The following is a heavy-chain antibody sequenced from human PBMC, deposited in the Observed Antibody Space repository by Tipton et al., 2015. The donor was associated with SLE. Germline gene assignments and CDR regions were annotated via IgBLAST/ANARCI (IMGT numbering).Heavy chain of an antibody. CDR1: GGSISSGSYY. CDR2: IYTSGST. J-gene: IGHJ4*02. V-gene: IGHV4-61*09. Sequence: TLSLTCTVSGGSISSGSYYWSWIRQPAGKGLEWIGYIYTSGSTNYNPSLKSRVTISVDTSKNQFSLKLSSVTAADTAVYYCARVFPRGDWGQGTLVTVSS. CDR3: ARVFPRGD. D-gene: IGHD3-10*01.